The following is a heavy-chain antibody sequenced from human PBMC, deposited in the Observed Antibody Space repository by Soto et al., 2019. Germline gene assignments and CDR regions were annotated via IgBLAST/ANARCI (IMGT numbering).Heavy chain of an antibody. J-gene: IGHJ6*03. D-gene: IGHD3-16*01. CDR2: TYYRSRWYN. Sequence: QVQLQQSGPGLVRPSQTLSLTCAISGDSVSSNSAAWNWIRQSPSRGLEWLGRTYYRSRWYNDFAFFGRSRKTLPPNKSNNHFSLIFKLCTPGNTGFFFLGGNSSPQGNQMDVWEKGPPVPLPS. V-gene: IGHV6-1*01. CDR1: GDSVSSNSAA. CDR3: GGNSSPQGNQMDV.